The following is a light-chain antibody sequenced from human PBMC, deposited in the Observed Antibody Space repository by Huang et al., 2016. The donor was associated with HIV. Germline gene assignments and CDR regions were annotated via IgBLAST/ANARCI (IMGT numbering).Light chain of an antibody. CDR2: WAS. J-gene: IGKJ2*01. CDR3: QQYYSIPYT. CDR1: QSVLYNSGRKNF. Sequence: DIVMTQSPDSLAVSLGDRTTIKCKSSQSVLYNSGRKNFLAWYQEKPGQPPKLLIYWASTRESGVPDRFSGSGSGKDFTLTISSLQAEDVAVYYCQQYYSIPYTFGQGTTLEIK. V-gene: IGKV4-1*01.